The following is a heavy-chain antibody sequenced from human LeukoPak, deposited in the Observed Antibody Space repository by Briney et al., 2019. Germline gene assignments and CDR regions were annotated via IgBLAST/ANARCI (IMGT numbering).Heavy chain of an antibody. CDR3: AREGRYRYGYNEYHSYMDI. J-gene: IGHJ6*03. V-gene: IGHV4-59*01. CDR2: IYYSGST. CDR1: GGSISSYY. D-gene: IGHD5-24*01. Sequence: PSETLSLTCTASGGSISSYYWSWLRQPPGKGLEWVGYIYYSGSTNYNPSLKSRVTISVDTSKNQFSLKLSSVTAAETAVYYCAREGRYRYGYNEYHSYMDIWGKGTTVTVSS.